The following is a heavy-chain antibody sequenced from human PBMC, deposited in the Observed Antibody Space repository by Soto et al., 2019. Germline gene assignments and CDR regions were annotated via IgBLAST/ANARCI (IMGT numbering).Heavy chain of an antibody. Sequence: QVQLVQSGAEVKKPGSSVKVSCKASGGTFSSYAISWVRQAPGQGLEWMGGIIPIFGTANYAQKFKGRVTTTADETTSTAYMELSSLRSDDTAVYYCASDASSGWSPNWFGPWGQGTLVTVSS. CDR2: IIPIFGTA. D-gene: IGHD6-19*01. CDR1: GGTFSSYA. J-gene: IGHJ5*02. CDR3: ASDASSGWSPNWFGP. V-gene: IGHV1-69*12.